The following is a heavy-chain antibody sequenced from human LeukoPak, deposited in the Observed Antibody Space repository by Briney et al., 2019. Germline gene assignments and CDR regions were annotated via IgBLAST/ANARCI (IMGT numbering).Heavy chain of an antibody. CDR3: ARGGVLLWFGESD. Sequence: GASVKVSCKASGYTFTSYGISWVRQAPGQGLEWMGWISAYNGNTNYAQKLQGRVTMTRNTSISTAYMELSSLRSEDTAVYYCARGGVLLWFGESDWGQGTLVTVSS. D-gene: IGHD3-10*01. J-gene: IGHJ4*02. CDR2: ISAYNGNT. V-gene: IGHV1-18*01. CDR1: GYTFTSYG.